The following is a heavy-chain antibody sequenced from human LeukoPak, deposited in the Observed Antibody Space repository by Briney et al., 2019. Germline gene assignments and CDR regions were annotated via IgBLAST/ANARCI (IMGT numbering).Heavy chain of an antibody. CDR1: GDSITSSVW. CDR3: ARSMYDILLTANAFDL. V-gene: IGHV4-4*02. Sequence: SGTLSLTCAVSGDSITSSVWWSWVRQSPGKGLEWIGEIYHSGSTNYNPSLRSRVTIPVDESKDQFSLKLTSVTAADMAVYYCARSMYDILLTANAFDLWGQGTMVTVSS. J-gene: IGHJ3*01. D-gene: IGHD3-9*01. CDR2: IYHSGST.